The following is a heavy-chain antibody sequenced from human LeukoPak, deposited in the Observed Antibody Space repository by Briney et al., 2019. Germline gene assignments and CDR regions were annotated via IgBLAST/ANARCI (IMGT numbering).Heavy chain of an antibody. CDR2: IKQDGSEK. V-gene: IGHV3-7*03. J-gene: IGHJ4*02. CDR3: ARGAQQWLPQTYFDY. CDR1: GFTFSSYW. D-gene: IGHD6-19*01. Sequence: GGSLRLSCAASGFTFSSYWMSWVRQAPGKGLEWVANIKQDGSEKYYVDSVKGRFTISRDNAKDSLFLQMNNLRAEDTAVYYCARGAQQWLPQTYFDYWGQGTLVTVSS.